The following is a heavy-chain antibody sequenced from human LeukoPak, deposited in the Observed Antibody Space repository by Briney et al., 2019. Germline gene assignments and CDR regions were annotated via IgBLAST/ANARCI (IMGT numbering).Heavy chain of an antibody. CDR2: IKQAGSEK. CDR1: GFTFSSYW. D-gene: IGHD4-17*01. Sequence: GGSLRLSCAASGFTFSSYWMSWVRQAPGKGLEWVANIKQAGSEKYYVDSVKGRFTISRDNAKNSLYLQMNSLRAEDTAVYYCARVVDDYGDYGGESNAFDLWGQGTMVTVSS. CDR3: ARVVDDYGDYGGESNAFDL. J-gene: IGHJ3*01. V-gene: IGHV3-7*01.